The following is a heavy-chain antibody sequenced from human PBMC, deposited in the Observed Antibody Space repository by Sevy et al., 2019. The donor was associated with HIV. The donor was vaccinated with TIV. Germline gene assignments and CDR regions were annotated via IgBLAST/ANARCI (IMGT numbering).Heavy chain of an antibody. Sequence: GGSLRLSCAASGFTFSSYSMNWVRQAPGKGLEWVSSISSSSSYIYYAYSVKGRFTISRDNAKNSLYLQMNSLRAEDTAVYYCARGALRLWFGVMDVWGQGTTVTVSS. CDR2: ISSSSSYI. V-gene: IGHV3-21*01. CDR3: ARGALRLWFGVMDV. CDR1: GFTFSSYS. D-gene: IGHD3-10*01. J-gene: IGHJ6*01.